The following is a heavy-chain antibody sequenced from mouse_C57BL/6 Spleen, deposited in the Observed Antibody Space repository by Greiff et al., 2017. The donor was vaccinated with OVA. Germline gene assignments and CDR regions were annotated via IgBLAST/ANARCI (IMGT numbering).Heavy chain of an antibody. Sequence: EVHVVESGGGLVQPGGSLKLSCAASGFTFSDYGMAWVRQAPRKGPEWVAFISTLAYSIYYADTVTGRFTISRENAKNTLYLEMSRLGSEDTDMYYCARHDYGSSYYYARDYWGQGTSVTVSS. D-gene: IGHD1-1*01. CDR3: ARHDYGSSYYYARDY. J-gene: IGHJ4*01. CDR1: GFTFSDYG. CDR2: ISTLAYSI. V-gene: IGHV5-15*01.